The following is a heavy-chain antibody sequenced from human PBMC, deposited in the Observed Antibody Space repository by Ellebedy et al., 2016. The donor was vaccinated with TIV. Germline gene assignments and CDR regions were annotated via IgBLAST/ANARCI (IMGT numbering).Heavy chain of an antibody. J-gene: IGHJ4*02. CDR3: ARGRGIAAAGTNS. CDR2: INHSGST. Sequence: SETLSLTXAVYGGSFSGYYWSWIRQPPGKGLEWIGEINHSGSTNYNPSLKSRVTISVDTSKNQFSLKLSSVTAADTAVYYCARGRGIAAAGTNSWGQGTLVTVSS. D-gene: IGHD6-13*01. V-gene: IGHV4-34*01. CDR1: GGSFSGYY.